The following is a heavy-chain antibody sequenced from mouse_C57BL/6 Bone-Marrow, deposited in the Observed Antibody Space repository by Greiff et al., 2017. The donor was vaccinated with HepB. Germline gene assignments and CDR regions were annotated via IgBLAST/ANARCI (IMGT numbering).Heavy chain of an antibody. CDR1: GYSITSGYD. CDR2: ISYSGST. J-gene: IGHJ4*01. V-gene: IGHV3-1*01. CDR3: ARGRGLYSNYVDYAMDY. D-gene: IGHD2-5*01. Sequence: VQLQQSGPGMVKPSQSLSLTCTVTGYSITSGYDWHWIRHFPGNKLEWMGYISYSGSTNYNPSLKSRISITHDTSKNHFFLKLNSVTTEDTATYYCARGRGLYSNYVDYAMDYWGQGTSVTVSS.